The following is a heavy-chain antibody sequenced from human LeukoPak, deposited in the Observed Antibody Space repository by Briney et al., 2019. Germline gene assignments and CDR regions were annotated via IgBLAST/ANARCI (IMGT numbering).Heavy chain of an antibody. CDR1: GYTFTSYG. Sequence: ASVKVSCKASGYTFTSYGISWVRQAPGQGLEYMGWISIYNEYTYYAQNFQARVTLTSDTSTSTTYMEMSSLRSDDTAVYYCARDRLVQGVISSPEYWGQGTLVTVSS. V-gene: IGHV1-18*01. J-gene: IGHJ4*02. CDR3: ARDRLVQGVISSPEY. CDR2: ISIYNEYT. D-gene: IGHD3-10*01.